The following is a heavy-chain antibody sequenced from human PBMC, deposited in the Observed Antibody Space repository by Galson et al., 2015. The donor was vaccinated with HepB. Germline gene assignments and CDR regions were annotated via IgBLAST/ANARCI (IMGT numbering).Heavy chain of an antibody. J-gene: IGHJ1*01. V-gene: IGHV3-23*01. D-gene: IGHD3-10*01. Sequence: SLRLSCAASGFTFSSYAMSWVRQAPGKGLEWVSAISGSGGSTYYADSVKGRFTISRDNSKNTLYLQMNSLRAEDAAVYYCAKPGPLLSEPRVEYFQHWGQGTLVTVSS. CDR1: GFTFSSYA. CDR3: AKPGPLLSEPRVEYFQH. CDR2: ISGSGGST.